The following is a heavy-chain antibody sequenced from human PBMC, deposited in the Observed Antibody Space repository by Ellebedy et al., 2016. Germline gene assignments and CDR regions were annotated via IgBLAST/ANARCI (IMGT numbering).Heavy chain of an antibody. V-gene: IGHV1-46*01. CDR1: GYTFTSYY. J-gene: IGHJ4*02. CDR2: INPSGGST. D-gene: IGHD3-16*02. CDR3: AREGLDYVGGSYRYMGY. Sequence: ASVKVSXKASGYTFTSYYMHWVRQAPGQGLEWMGIINPSGGSTSYAQKFQGRVTMTRDTSTSTVYMELSSLRSEDTAVYYCAREGLDYVGGSYRYMGYWGQGTLDTVSS.